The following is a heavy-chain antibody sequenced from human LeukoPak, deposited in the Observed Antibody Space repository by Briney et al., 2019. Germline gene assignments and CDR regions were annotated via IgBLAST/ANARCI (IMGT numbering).Heavy chain of an antibody. J-gene: IGHJ3*02. V-gene: IGHV4-59*01. CDR3: ARELGYEEAFDI. CDR2: IYYSGST. CDR1: GGSISSYY. D-gene: IGHD5-12*01. Sequence: PSETLSLTCTVSGGSISSYYWSWIRQPPGKGLEWIGYIYYSGSTNYNPSLKSRVTISVDTSKNQFSLKLSSVTAADTAVYYCARELGYEEAFDIWGQGTMVTVSS.